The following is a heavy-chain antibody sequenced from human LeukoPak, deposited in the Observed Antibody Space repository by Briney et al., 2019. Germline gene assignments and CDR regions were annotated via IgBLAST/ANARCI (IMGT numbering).Heavy chain of an antibody. CDR3: AKGLEQLVSAEYFQH. V-gene: IGHV3-23*01. CDR1: GFTFSSSA. Sequence: PGGSLRLSCAASGFTFSSSAMSWVRQAPGKGLEWVSAISGSGGSTYYADSVKGRFTISRDNSKNTLYLQMNSLRAEDTAVYYCAKGLEQLVSAEYFQHWGQGTLVTVSS. D-gene: IGHD6-13*01. CDR2: ISGSGGST. J-gene: IGHJ1*01.